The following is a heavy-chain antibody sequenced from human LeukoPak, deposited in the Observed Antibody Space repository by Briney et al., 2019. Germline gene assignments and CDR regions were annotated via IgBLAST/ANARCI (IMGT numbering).Heavy chain of an antibody. CDR3: ARGATAWVHFDS. J-gene: IGHJ4*02. CDR2: IYHSGST. CDR1: GGSVSSSY. V-gene: IGHV4-59*02. Sequence: SETLSLTCTVPGGSVSSSYWIWIRQPPGKGLEWIGYIYHSGSTSYNPSLKSRVTMSLDTSKKQFSLRLSSVTAADTAVYYCARGATAWVHFDSWGQGTLVTVSS. D-gene: IGHD1-26*01.